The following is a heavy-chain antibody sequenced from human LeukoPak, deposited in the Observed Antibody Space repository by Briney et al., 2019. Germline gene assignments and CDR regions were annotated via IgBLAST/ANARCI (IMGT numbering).Heavy chain of an antibody. V-gene: IGHV3-64*04. CDR3: AKEEAVAEGY. D-gene: IGHD6-19*01. Sequence: GGSLRLSCSASGFTFRTFGMHWARQAPGKGLDYVSAISYNGGSTYYADSVKGRFTISRDNSKNTLYLQMNSLRAEDTAVYYCAKEEAVAEGYWGQGTLVTVSS. J-gene: IGHJ4*02. CDR1: GFTFRTFG. CDR2: ISYNGGST.